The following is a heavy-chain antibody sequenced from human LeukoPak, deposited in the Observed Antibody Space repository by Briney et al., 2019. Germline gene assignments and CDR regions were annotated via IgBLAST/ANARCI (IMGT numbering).Heavy chain of an antibody. D-gene: IGHD1-7*01. CDR1: GGSISSGTHY. CDR2: IFTSGSP. J-gene: IGHJ3*02. V-gene: IGHV4-61*02. Sequence: SETLSLTCDVSGGSISSGTHYWTWVRQPVGKGLEWLGRIFTSGSPTYNSSLKSRLTISLDKSKNQFSLRLSSVTAADTAIYYCARRWNYKDAFDIWGQGTMVTVSS. CDR3: ARRWNYKDAFDI.